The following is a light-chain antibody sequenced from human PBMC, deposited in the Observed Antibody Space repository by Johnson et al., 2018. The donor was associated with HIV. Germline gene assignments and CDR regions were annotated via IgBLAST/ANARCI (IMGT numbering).Light chain of an antibody. J-gene: IGLJ1*01. Sequence: QSMLTQPPSVSAAPGQKVTISCSGSSSNIGNNYVSWYQQLPGTAPKLLIYDNNKRPSGIPDRFSGSKSGTSATLGITGLQTGDEADYYCGTCGSSLRAGFFGTGTKFTGL. CDR3: GTCGSSLRAGF. V-gene: IGLV1-51*01. CDR1: SSNIGNNY. CDR2: DNN.